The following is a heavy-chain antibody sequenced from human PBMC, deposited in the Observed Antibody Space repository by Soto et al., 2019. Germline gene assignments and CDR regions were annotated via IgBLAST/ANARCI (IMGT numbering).Heavy chain of an antibody. CDR2: IYYSGST. CDR3: ARDLGAYYYDSSGPLAGSWFDP. V-gene: IGHV4-31*03. D-gene: IGHD3-22*01. CDR1: GGSISSGGYY. J-gene: IGHJ5*02. Sequence: SETLSLTCTVSGGSISSGGYYWSWIRQHPGKGLEWIGYIYYSGSTYYNPSLKSRVTISVDTSKNQFSLKLSSVTAADTAVYYCARDLGAYYYDSSGPLAGSWFDPWGQGTLVTVSS.